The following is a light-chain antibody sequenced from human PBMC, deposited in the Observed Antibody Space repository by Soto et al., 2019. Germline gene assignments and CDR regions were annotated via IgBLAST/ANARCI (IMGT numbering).Light chain of an antibody. V-gene: IGKV3-20*01. CDR1: QSVSNNY. CDR2: GAS. Sequence: EIVLTQSPGTLSLSPGERATHSCRASQSVSNNYLAWYQQKPGQAPGLLIYGASNRATGIPDRFSGSGSGTDFTLTISRLEPEDFAVYYCQQYGSSGTLGQGTKVDIK. CDR3: QQYGSSGT. J-gene: IGKJ1*01.